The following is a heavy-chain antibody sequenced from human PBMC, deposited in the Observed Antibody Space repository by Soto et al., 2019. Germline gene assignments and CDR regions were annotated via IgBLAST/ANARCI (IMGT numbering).Heavy chain of an antibody. D-gene: IGHD3-22*01. J-gene: IGHJ5*02. CDR1: GYSFTSYW. CDR2: IYPGDSDT. Sequence: PGESLKISCKGSGYSFTSYWIGWVRQMPGKGLEWMGIIYPGDSDTRYSPSFQGQVTISADKSISTAYLQWSSLKASDTAMYYCAGKGSRFGYYDSTNWFDPWGQGTLVTVSS. V-gene: IGHV5-51*01. CDR3: AGKGSRFGYYDSTNWFDP.